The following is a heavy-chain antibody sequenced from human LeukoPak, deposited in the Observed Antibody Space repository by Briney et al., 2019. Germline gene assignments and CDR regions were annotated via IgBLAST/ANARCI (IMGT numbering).Heavy chain of an antibody. Sequence: GRSPRLSCAASGFTFSSYGMHWVRQAPGKGLEWVAVISYDGSNKYYADSVKGRFTISRDNSKNTLYLQMNSLRAEDTAVYYCAKTIAVALPNWFDPWGQGTLVTVSS. CDR2: ISYDGSNK. D-gene: IGHD6-19*01. CDR1: GFTFSSYG. J-gene: IGHJ5*02. V-gene: IGHV3-30*18. CDR3: AKTIAVALPNWFDP.